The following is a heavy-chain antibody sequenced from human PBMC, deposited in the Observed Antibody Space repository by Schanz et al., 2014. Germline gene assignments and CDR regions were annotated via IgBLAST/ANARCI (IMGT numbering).Heavy chain of an antibody. Sequence: EVHLVESGGGLVKPGGSLRLSCGASGFTFSDYSMNWVRQAPGKGLEWVSSISDSSSYIYYADSVKGRFTISRDNAKNSLYLQMSSLRVEDTAVYYCARYGFRKFGVVYGLAVWGQGTTVTVS. J-gene: IGHJ6*02. CDR3: ARYGFRKFGVVYGLAV. CDR1: GFTFSDYS. V-gene: IGHV3-21*04. CDR2: ISDSSSYI. D-gene: IGHD3-3*01.